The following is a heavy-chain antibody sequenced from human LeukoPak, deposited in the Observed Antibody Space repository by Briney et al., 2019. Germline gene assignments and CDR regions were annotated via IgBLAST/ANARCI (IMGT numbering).Heavy chain of an antibody. D-gene: IGHD2-2*01. CDR3: AGGRTDIVVVPATLRNYYFDY. CDR2: IMPLFGKA. J-gene: IGHJ4*02. Sequence: SVKVSCKASGGTFSSYDISWVRQAPGQGLEWMGGIMPLFGKANYAQKFQGRVTTTADKATSTAYMELSSLRSEDTAVYYCAGGRTDIVVVPATLRNYYFDYWGQGTLVTVSS. V-gene: IGHV1-69*06. CDR1: GGTFSSYD.